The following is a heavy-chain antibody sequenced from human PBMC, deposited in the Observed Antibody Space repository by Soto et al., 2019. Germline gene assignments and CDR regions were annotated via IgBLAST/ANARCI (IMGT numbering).Heavy chain of an antibody. CDR3: ANASDCGDFVDYMDF. CDR2: IGGRGGNA. CDR1: GFTFNDYA. Sequence: AGSLRLACAASGFTFNDYAINWVRQLPGRGLEYVSGIGGRGGNAFYADSMKGRFIISRDNSKNTVYLQMNNLRVDDSAMYDCANASDCGDFVDYMDFWGEGTMVTV. J-gene: IGHJ4*02. V-gene: IGHV3-23*01. D-gene: IGHD2-21*02.